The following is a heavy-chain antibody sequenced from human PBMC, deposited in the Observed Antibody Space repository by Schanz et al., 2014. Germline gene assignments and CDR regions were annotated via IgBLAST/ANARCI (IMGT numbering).Heavy chain of an antibody. CDR3: ARGSGTFDS. V-gene: IGHV3-NL1*01. D-gene: IGHD3-3*01. Sequence: QVQLVESGGGVVQPGGSLRLSCAASGFTFSTYGMLWVRQAPGKGLEWVSVIAGDGGGPNYVDSVKGRFTISRDNSDNTLYLQMNNLRAEDTAVYYCARGSGTFDSWGQGTTVTVSS. J-gene: IGHJ4*02. CDR2: IAGDGGGP. CDR1: GFTFSTYG.